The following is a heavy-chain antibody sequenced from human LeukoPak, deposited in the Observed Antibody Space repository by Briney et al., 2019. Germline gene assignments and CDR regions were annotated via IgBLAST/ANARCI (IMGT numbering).Heavy chain of an antibody. CDR2: IYFNGGST. J-gene: IGHJ5*02. CDR1: GGSISSGTYY. V-gene: IGHV4-39*01. D-gene: IGHD6-6*01. CDR3: ARPLCSSWDWFDP. Sequence: SETLSLTCTVSGGSISSGTYYWGWIRQSPGKGLEWIGSIYFNGGSTYYNPSLKSRATISLDASKNQFSLKLRSVTATDTATYYCARPLCSSWDWFDPWGQGTLVTVSS.